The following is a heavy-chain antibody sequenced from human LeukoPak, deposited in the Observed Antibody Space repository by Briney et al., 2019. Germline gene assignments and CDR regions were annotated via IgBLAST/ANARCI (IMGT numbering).Heavy chain of an antibody. V-gene: IGHV3-48*03. CDR2: ISSSGSTI. Sequence: GGSLRLSCAASGFTFSGYAMHWVRQAPGKGLEWVSFISSSGSTIYYADSVKGRFTMARDNAENSLYLQMSNLRAEDTAVYYCAREESFYFDFWDQGALVTVSS. CDR3: AREESFYFDF. CDR1: GFTFSGYA. J-gene: IGHJ4*02.